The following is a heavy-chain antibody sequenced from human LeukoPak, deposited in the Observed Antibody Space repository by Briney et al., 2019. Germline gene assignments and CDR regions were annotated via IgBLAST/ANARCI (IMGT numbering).Heavy chain of an antibody. V-gene: IGHV3-48*01. CDR2: INSNGAVI. D-gene: IGHD4-17*01. Sequence: GGSLRLSCAASGFSFSDYGMNWGRRAPGKGLEWLSHINSNGAVISYADSVKGRFTISRDTAKSSLYLQMNSLKIEDTAIYFCARDPDGDYDFDYWGQGTLVTVSS. J-gene: IGHJ4*02. CDR3: ARDPDGDYDFDY. CDR1: GFSFSDYG.